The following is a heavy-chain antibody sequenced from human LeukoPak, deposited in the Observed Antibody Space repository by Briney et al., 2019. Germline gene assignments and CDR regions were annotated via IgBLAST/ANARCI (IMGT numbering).Heavy chain of an antibody. J-gene: IGHJ4*02. CDR2: INHSGST. Sequence: PSETLSLTCAVYGGSFSGYYWSWIRQPPGKGLEWIGEINHSGSTNYNPSLKSGVTISVDTSKNQFSLKLSSVTAADTAVYYCARAYTATAPFGYWGQGTLVTVSS. V-gene: IGHV4-34*01. D-gene: IGHD5-18*01. CDR3: ARAYTATAPFGY. CDR1: GGSFSGYY.